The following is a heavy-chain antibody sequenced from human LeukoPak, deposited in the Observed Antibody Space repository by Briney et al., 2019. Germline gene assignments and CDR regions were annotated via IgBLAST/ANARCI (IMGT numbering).Heavy chain of an antibody. D-gene: IGHD3-22*01. J-gene: IGHJ4*02. Sequence: GGALRLSCAASGFTFSSYAMSWVRQAPGKGLEWVSAISGSGDTTYYADSVKGRFTISRDNSKNTLSLQMNSLRADDTAVYYCAKEKDSRGYFDYWGQGTLVTVSS. CDR3: AKEKDSRGYFDY. CDR2: ISGSGDTT. CDR1: GFTFSSYA. V-gene: IGHV3-23*01.